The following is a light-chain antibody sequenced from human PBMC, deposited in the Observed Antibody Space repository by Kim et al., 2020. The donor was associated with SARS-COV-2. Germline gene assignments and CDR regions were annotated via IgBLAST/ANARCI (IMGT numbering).Light chain of an antibody. V-gene: IGKV3-11*01. CDR2: YAS. J-gene: IGKJ5*01. CDR1: QSVRTY. CDR3: QHRGDWPIT. Sequence: LSPWERATLSCRASQSVRTYLAWYQQKPGQAPRLLIYYASNRATGIPARFSGSGFGTDFTLTISSLEHDDFAVYYCQHRGDWPITFGPGTRLEIK.